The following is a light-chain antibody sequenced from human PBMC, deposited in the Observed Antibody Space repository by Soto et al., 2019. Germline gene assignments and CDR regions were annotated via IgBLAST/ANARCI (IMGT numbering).Light chain of an antibody. Sequence: EIVLTQSPGTLSLSPGERATLSCRASQSVSSSYLAWYQQKPGQAPRLLIYGASSRATGIPDRFSGSGSGTDFTLTISILEPEDFVVYYCQQYGSRTYTFGQGTKLEIK. J-gene: IGKJ2*01. CDR2: GAS. CDR1: QSVSSSY. CDR3: QQYGSRTYT. V-gene: IGKV3-20*01.